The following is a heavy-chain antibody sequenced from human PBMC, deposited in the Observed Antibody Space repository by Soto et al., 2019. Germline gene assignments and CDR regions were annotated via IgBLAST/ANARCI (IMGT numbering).Heavy chain of an antibody. CDR1: GFTFSSYA. V-gene: IGHV3-30-3*01. Sequence: QVQLVESGGGVVQPGRSLRLSCAASGFTFSSYAIHWVRQAPCKGLEWVAVISYDGSNKYYADSVKGRFTISRANSKNTLYLQMNSLRAEDTAVYYCARDEEMATITSPCDYWGQGTLVTVSS. CDR3: ARDEEMATITSPCDY. CDR2: ISYDGSNK. J-gene: IGHJ4*02. D-gene: IGHD5-12*01.